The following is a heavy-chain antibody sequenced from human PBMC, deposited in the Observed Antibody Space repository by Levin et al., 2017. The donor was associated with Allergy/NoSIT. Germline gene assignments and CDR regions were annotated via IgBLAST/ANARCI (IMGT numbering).Heavy chain of an antibody. Sequence: SLKISCAASGFTFDDYAMHWVRQAPGKGLEWVSGISWNSGSIGYADSVKGRFTISRDNAKNSLYLQMNSLRAEDTALYYCAGYDSSGYYKSHYWGQGTLVTVSS. D-gene: IGHD3-22*01. V-gene: IGHV3-9*01. CDR2: ISWNSGSI. CDR1: GFTFDDYA. J-gene: IGHJ4*02. CDR3: AGYDSSGYYKSHY.